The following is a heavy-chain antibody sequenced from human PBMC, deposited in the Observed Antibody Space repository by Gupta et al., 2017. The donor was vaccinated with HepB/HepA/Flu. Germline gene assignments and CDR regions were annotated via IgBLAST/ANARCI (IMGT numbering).Heavy chain of an antibody. J-gene: IGHJ2*01. CDR1: GVSLTSGGYY. CDR3: MTYGDVPGKAYCDL. V-gene: IGHV4-31*03. Sequence: QVQLQESGPGLVQPSPTLSLTCTVSGVSLTSGGYYWSWTRQHPGKGLEWVGYVFYNGNTLYNPSLESRMTMSLDTSKNQFSLNLASVTAADTAGYVCMTYGDVPGKAYCDLWGRGTLVTVSA. D-gene: IGHD4-17*01. CDR2: VFYNGNT.